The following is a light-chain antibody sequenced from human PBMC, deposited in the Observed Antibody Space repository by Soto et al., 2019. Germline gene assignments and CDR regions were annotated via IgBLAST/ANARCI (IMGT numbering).Light chain of an antibody. CDR2: GAS. CDR3: QQYGSSGT. J-gene: IGKJ1*01. V-gene: IGKV3-20*01. Sequence: EILMTMYPSTLSVSPKERATLSCRASQSVRSNFLAWYRQKPGQAPRLLIYGASNRATGIPDRFSGSGSGTDFTLTISRLEPEDFAVYYCQQYGSSGTVGQGTKVDI. CDR1: QSVRSNF.